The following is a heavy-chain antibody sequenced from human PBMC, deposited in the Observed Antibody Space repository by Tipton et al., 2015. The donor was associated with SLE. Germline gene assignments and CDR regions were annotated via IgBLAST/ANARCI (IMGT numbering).Heavy chain of an antibody. CDR2: IYPGDSDT. D-gene: IGHD6-13*01. V-gene: IGHV5-51*03. Sequence: VQLVQSGAEVKKPGESLTISCKGSGYSFTSYWIGWARQMPGKGLEWMGIIYPGDSDTRYSPSFQGQVTISADKSISTAYLQWSRLKASDPAMFYCARRYSWYYFDFWGQGTLVTVPS. CDR3: ARRYSWYYFDF. J-gene: IGHJ4*02. CDR1: GYSFTSYW.